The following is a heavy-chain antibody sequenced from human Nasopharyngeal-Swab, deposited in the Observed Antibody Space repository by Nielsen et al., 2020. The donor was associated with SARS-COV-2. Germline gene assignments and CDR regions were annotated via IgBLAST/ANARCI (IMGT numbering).Heavy chain of an antibody. Sequence: ASVKVSCKASGYTFSNYDINWVRQATGQGLEWMGWMNPNSGNTGYAQKFQGRVTMTRDTSITTAYMELSSLRSEDTAVYYCASSPGIAAPTGMDVWGQGTTVTVSS. J-gene: IGHJ6*02. D-gene: IGHD6-13*01. CDR3: ASSPGIAAPTGMDV. CDR1: GYTFSNYD. V-gene: IGHV1-8*01. CDR2: MNPNSGNT.